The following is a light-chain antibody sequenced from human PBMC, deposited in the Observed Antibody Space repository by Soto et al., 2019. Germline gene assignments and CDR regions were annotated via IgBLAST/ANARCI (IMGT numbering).Light chain of an antibody. V-gene: IGLV2-23*03. CDR1: SSDVATYNL. CDR2: EGS. CDR3: SSYAGSSNFYV. Sequence: QSVLTQPASVSGSPGQSITISCTGASSDVATYNLVSWYQQLPGKAPKLMIYEGSKRPSGVSNRFSGSKSGNTASLTISGLQAEDEAEYYCSSYAGSSNFYVFGTGTKVTVL. J-gene: IGLJ1*01.